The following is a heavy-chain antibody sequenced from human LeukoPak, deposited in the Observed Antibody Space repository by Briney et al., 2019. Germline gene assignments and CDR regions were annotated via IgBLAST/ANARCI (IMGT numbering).Heavy chain of an antibody. Sequence: SETLSLTCTVSGGSISSYYWSWIRQPPGKGLEWIGYIYYSGSANYNPSLKSRVTISVDTSKNQFTLKLTSVTAADTAVYYCAHSGSYYKLDYWGQGTLVTVSS. J-gene: IGHJ4*02. CDR1: GGSISSYY. D-gene: IGHD3-10*01. V-gene: IGHV4-59*01. CDR2: IYYSGSA. CDR3: AHSGSYYKLDY.